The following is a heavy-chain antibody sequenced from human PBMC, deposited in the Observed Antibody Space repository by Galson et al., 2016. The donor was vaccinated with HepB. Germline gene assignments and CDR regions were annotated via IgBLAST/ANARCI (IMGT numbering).Heavy chain of an antibody. Sequence: SVKVSCKASGSTFMNSVVQWVRQTRGQRPEWIGWIVVASDKTNYAQEFQERVTITRDMSTSTGYMELSSLRAEDTAVYFCVAGYSSSSLAFWGQGSLVTVSS. J-gene: IGHJ4*02. D-gene: IGHD6-13*01. CDR3: VAGYSSSSLAF. V-gene: IGHV1-58*01. CDR2: IVVASDKT. CDR1: GSTFMNSV.